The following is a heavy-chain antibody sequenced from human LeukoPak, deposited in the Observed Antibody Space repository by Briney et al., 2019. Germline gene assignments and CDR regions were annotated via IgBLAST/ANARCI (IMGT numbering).Heavy chain of an antibody. D-gene: IGHD1-14*01. Sequence: SETLSLTCAVYGGSFSGYYWSWIRQPPGKGLEWIGEINHSGSTNYNPSLKSRVTISVDTSKNQFSLKLSSVTAADTAVYYCARLGIRTGPTYMDVWGKGTTVTVSS. CDR3: ARLGIRTGPTYMDV. J-gene: IGHJ6*03. CDR1: GGSFSGYY. V-gene: IGHV4-34*01. CDR2: INHSGST.